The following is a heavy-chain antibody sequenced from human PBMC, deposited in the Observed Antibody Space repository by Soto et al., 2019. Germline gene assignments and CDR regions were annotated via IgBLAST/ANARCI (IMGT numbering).Heavy chain of an antibody. CDR1: GFTFSSYG. Sequence: VGSLRLSCAASGFTFSSYGMHWVRQAPGKGLEWVAVISYGGSNEYYADSVKGRFTVSRDNSKNTLYLQMNSLRAEDTAVYYCAKRVGYYFDYWGQGTLVTVSS. V-gene: IGHV3-30*18. CDR3: AKRVGYYFDY. D-gene: IGHD6-25*01. J-gene: IGHJ4*02. CDR2: ISYGGSNE.